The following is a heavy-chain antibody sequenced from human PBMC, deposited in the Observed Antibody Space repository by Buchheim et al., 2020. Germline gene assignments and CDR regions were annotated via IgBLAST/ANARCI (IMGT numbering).Heavy chain of an antibody. Sequence: QVQLVQSGAEVKKPGASVKVSCKASGYTFTSYGISWVRQAPGQGLEWMGWISAYNGNTNYAQKLQGRVTITTDTSTSTAYTQLRSLRSDDTPVYYCARNYDILTGYLPITDYGMDVWGQGTT. D-gene: IGHD3-9*01. CDR1: GYTFTSYG. CDR3: ARNYDILTGYLPITDYGMDV. CDR2: ISAYNGNT. J-gene: IGHJ6*02. V-gene: IGHV1-18*01.